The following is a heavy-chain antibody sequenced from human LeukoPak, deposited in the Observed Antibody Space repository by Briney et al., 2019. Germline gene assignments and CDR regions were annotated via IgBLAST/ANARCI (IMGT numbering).Heavy chain of an antibody. CDR1: GFTFSSYS. CDR2: ISSSSYI. Sequence: GGSLRLSCAASGFTFSSYSMNWVRQAPGKGLEWVSSISSSSYIYYADSVKGRFTISRDNAKNSLYLQMNSLRAEDTAVYYCAREQDIAVAGGFDYWGQGTLVTVSS. V-gene: IGHV3-21*01. D-gene: IGHD6-19*01. J-gene: IGHJ4*02. CDR3: AREQDIAVAGGFDY.